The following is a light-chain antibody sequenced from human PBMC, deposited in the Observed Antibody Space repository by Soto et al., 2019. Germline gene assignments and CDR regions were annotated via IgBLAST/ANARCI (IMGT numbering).Light chain of an antibody. J-gene: IGLJ2*01. V-gene: IGLV1-44*01. CDR3: ASWDASLSGVL. CDR1: SSNIESNA. Sequence: QSVLTQPPSASGTPGQRVTISCSGSSSNIESNAVNWYQQLPGTAPQILIYTSSQRPSGVPARFSGSTSATSASLAITWLQSDEDDDYYCASWDASLSGVLFGGGTKLTVL. CDR2: TSS.